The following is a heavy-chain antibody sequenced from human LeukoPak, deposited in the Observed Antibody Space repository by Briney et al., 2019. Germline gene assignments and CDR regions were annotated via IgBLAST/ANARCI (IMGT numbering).Heavy chain of an antibody. Sequence: GGSLRLSCAASGFTFSSYVMSWVRQAPGKGLEWVSVISGSGGDAYYAGSVKGRFIISRDNSKNTLYLQINSLRAEDTVAYYCAKGIRSGYYDSFDYWGQGTLVTVSS. CDR3: AKGIRSGYYDSFDY. V-gene: IGHV3-23*01. D-gene: IGHD3-22*01. CDR2: ISGSGGDA. CDR1: GFTFSSYV. J-gene: IGHJ4*02.